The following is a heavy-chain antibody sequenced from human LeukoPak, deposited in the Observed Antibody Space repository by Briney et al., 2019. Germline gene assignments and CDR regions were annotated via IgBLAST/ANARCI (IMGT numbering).Heavy chain of an antibody. CDR2: IYYSGST. CDR1: GGSISSSSYY. D-gene: IGHD3-10*01. V-gene: IGHV4-39*07. J-gene: IGHJ5*02. Sequence: SETLSLTCTVSGGSISSSSYYWGWIRQPPGKGLEWIGSIYYSGSTYYNPSLKSRVTISVDTSKNQFSLKLSSVTAADTAVYYCARGVFFGFGELLSLSGWFDPWGQGTLVTVSS. CDR3: ARGVFFGFGELLSLSGWFDP.